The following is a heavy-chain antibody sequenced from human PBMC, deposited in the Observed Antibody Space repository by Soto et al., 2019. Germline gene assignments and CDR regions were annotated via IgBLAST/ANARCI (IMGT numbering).Heavy chain of an antibody. D-gene: IGHD3-16*01. Sequence: LSLTCAVSFVSLSTIDWWTWVRHPPGKGLEWIGDIHHTGSPTNYSAALQSRVTVSIDTSENQFSLRLTSVTAADTAVYYCASGGNWFDPWGQGVLVTVSS. J-gene: IGHJ5*02. CDR1: FVSLSTIDW. CDR3: ASGGNWFDP. V-gene: IGHV4-4*02. CDR2: IHHTGSPT.